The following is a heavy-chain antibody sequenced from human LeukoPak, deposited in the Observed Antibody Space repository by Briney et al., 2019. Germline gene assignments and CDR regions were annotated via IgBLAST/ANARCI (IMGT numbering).Heavy chain of an antibody. CDR1: GFIFDDYA. D-gene: IGHD6-6*01. V-gene: IGHV3-9*01. CDR2: ISWNSGSI. Sequence: GRSLRLSCAASGFIFDDYAMHWVRQAPGKGLEWVSGISWNSGSIGYADSVKGRFTISRDNAKNSLYLQMNSLRAEDTALYYCAKGSLAYSSSSNWFDPWGQGTLVTVSS. CDR3: AKGSLAYSSSSNWFDP. J-gene: IGHJ5*02.